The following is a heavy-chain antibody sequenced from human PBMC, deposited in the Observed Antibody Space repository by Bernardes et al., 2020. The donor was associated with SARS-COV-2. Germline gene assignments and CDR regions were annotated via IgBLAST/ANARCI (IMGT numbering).Heavy chain of an antibody. J-gene: IGHJ6*02. CDR1: GVSFSGYY. Sequence: SETLSLTCAVYGVSFSGYYCSWIRQPPGKGLEWIGELKHSGITNYNPSLKSRVTISVDTSNNQFSLKLSSVTAADSAVYYCAGGGLESVGYYYGMDVWGQGTTVTVSS. V-gene: IGHV4-34*01. CDR2: LKHSGIT. CDR3: AGGGLESVGYYYGMDV. D-gene: IGHD3-3*01.